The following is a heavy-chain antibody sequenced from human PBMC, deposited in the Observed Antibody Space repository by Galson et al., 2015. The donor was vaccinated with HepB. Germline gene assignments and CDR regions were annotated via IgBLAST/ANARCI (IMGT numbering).Heavy chain of an antibody. D-gene: IGHD4-23*01. J-gene: IGHJ6*02. CDR3: ASSNGGNSHYYYYGMDV. Sequence: TLSLTCTVSGGSISSSSYYWGWIRQPPGKGLEWIGSIYYSGSTYYNPSLKSRVTISVDTSKNQFSLKLSSVTAADTAVYYCASSNGGNSHYYYYGMDVWGQGTTVTVSS. CDR1: GGSISSSSYY. CDR2: IYYSGST. V-gene: IGHV4-39*01.